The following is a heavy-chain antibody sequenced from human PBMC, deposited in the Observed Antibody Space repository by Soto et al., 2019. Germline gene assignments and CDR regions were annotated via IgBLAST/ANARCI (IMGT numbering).Heavy chain of an antibody. D-gene: IGHD1-26*01. J-gene: IGHJ6*02. CDR3: AKDIRVYSGSYYYYGMDV. CDR1: GFTFDDYA. V-gene: IGHV3-9*01. CDR2: ISWNSGSI. Sequence: GGSLRLSCAASGFTFDDYAMHWVRQAPGKGLEWVSGISWNSGSIGYADSVKGRFTISRDNAKNSLYLQMNSLRAEDTALYYCAKDIRVYSGSYYYYGMDVWGQGTTVTVSS.